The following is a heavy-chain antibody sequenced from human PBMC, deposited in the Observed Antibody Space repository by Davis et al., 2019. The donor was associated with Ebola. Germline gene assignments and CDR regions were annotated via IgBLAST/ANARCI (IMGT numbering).Heavy chain of an antibody. D-gene: IGHD1-26*01. CDR2: INHSGST. J-gene: IGHJ4*02. CDR1: GGSFSGYY. V-gene: IGHV4-34*01. CDR3: GGGSYPGGDY. Sequence: PSETLSLTCAVYGGSFSGYYWSWIRQPPGRGLEWIGEINHSGSTYYNPSLKSRVTISVDTSKNQFSLKLSSVTAADTAVYYCGGGSYPGGDYWGQGTLVTVSS.